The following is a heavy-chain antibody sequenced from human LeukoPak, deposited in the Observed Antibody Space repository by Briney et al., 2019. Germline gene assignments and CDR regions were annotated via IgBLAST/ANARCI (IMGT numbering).Heavy chain of an antibody. Sequence: GGSLRLSCAASGFTFSSYAMSWVRQAPGKGLEWVSAISGSGGSTYYADSVKGRFTIPRDNSKNTLYLQMNSLRAEDTAVYYCAKDRYYDFWSGYLWGQGTLVTVSS. CDR1: GFTFSSYA. CDR2: ISGSGGST. D-gene: IGHD3-3*01. V-gene: IGHV3-23*01. CDR3: AKDRYYDFWSGYL. J-gene: IGHJ4*02.